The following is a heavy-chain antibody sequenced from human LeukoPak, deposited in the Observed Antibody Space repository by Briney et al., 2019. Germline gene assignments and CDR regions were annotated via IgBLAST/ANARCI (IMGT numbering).Heavy chain of an antibody. D-gene: IGHD2-2*01. Sequence: PSESLSLSCTVSGGSISSYYWSWIRQPPGKGLEWIGYIYYSGSTNYNPSLKSRVTISVDTSKNQYSQKLSSVTAADTAVYYCARRKIVVVPGCYRSGGFDIWGQGTMVTVSS. V-gene: IGHV4-59*08. CDR3: ARRKIVVVPGCYRSGGFDI. CDR1: GGSISSYY. J-gene: IGHJ3*02. CDR2: IYYSGST.